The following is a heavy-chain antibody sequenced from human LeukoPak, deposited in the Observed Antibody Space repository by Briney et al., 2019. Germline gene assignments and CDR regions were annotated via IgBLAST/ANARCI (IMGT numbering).Heavy chain of an antibody. Sequence: PGGSLRLSCAASGFTFSSYAMSWVRQAPGKGLEWVSAISGSGGSTYYANSVKGRFTISRDNSKNTLYLQMNSLRDEDTAVYYCAKESVYYYASSGSHYWGQGTLVTVSS. CDR1: GFTFSSYA. J-gene: IGHJ4*02. CDR2: ISGSGGST. CDR3: AKESVYYYASSGSHY. V-gene: IGHV3-23*01. D-gene: IGHD3-22*01.